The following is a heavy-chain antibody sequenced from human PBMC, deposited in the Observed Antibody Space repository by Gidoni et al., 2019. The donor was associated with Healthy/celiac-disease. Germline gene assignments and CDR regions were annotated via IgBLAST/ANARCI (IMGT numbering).Heavy chain of an antibody. J-gene: IGHJ4*02. D-gene: IGHD6-19*01. Sequence: QLQLQESGPGLLKPSETLSLTCTVSGVSISSSSYYLGWIRQPPGKGLEWIGSIYYSGSTYYNPSLKSRVTISVDTSKNQFSLKLSSVTAADTAVYYCARPQYSSGWAFDYWGQGTLVTVSS. CDR1: GVSISSSSYY. CDR3: ARPQYSSGWAFDY. V-gene: IGHV4-39*01. CDR2: IYYSGST.